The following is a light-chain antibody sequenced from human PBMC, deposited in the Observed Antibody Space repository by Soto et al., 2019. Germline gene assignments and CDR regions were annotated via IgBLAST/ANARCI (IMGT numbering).Light chain of an antibody. V-gene: IGKV3-15*01. CDR1: QTVNNN. J-gene: IGKJ5*01. CDR2: GAS. CDR3: QQRSNWPIT. Sequence: VMTQAPATLSVSPGEGATLSCRASQTVNNNVAWYQLKDGQVPRLLIYGASTRATDIPARFSGSGSGTEFTLTISSLQSEDFAVYYCQQRSNWPITFGQGTRLEIK.